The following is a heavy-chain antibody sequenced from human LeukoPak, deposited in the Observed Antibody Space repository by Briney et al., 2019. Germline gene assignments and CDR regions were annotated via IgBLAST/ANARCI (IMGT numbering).Heavy chain of an antibody. Sequence: GGSLRLSCAASGFTYTNYWMAWVRQAPGKGLQWVASIKQDGSVEYYVDSVKGRFTISRDNAKNSHYLQMNSLRVEDMAVYYCAKEYSSSWDNWFDPWGQGTLVTVSS. D-gene: IGHD6-13*01. J-gene: IGHJ5*02. CDR1: GFTYTNYW. V-gene: IGHV3-7*01. CDR2: IKQDGSVE. CDR3: AKEYSSSWDNWFDP.